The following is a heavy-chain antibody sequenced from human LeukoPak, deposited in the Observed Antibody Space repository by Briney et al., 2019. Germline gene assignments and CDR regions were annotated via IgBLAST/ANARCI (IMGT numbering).Heavy chain of an antibody. CDR1: GYTLTELS. V-gene: IGHV1-24*01. Sequence: ASVKVSCKVSGYTLTELSMHWVRQAPGKGLEWMGGFDPEDGETIYAQKFQGRVTMTEDTSTDTAYMELSSLRSEDTAVCYCATTLLRFLEVDYWGQGTLVTVSS. J-gene: IGHJ4*02. D-gene: IGHD3-3*01. CDR2: FDPEDGET. CDR3: ATTLLRFLEVDY.